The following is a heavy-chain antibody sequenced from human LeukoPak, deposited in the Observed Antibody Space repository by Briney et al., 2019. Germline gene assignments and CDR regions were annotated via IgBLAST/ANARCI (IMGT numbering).Heavy chain of an antibody. D-gene: IGHD6-13*01. V-gene: IGHV3-30*02. CDR1: GFTFSSYS. CDR3: AKNSDGLAAVGN. CDR2: IRYDGSDK. J-gene: IGHJ4*02. Sequence: PGGSLRLSCAASGFTFSSYSMHWVRQAPGKGLEWVAFIRYDGSDKTYADFVKGRFTISRDNSRNTLYLQINGLRAEDTAVYYCAKNSDGLAAVGNWGQGTLVTVSS.